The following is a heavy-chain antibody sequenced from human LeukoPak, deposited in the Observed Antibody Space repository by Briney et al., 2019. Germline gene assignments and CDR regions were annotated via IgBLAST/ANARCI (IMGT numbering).Heavy chain of an antibody. CDR2: ISSSSGTI. Sequence: GGSLRLSCAASGFTFSSYSMNWVRQAPGKGLEWVSYISSSSGTIYYADSVKGRFTIPRDNAKNPLYLQMNSLRDEDTAVYYCARREPDSSGWYIDYWGQGTLVTVSS. CDR1: GFTFSSYS. CDR3: ARREPDSSGWYIDY. V-gene: IGHV3-48*02. J-gene: IGHJ4*02. D-gene: IGHD6-19*01.